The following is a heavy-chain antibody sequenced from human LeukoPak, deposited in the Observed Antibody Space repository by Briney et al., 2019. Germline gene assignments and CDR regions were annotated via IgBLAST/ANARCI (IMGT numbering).Heavy chain of an antibody. V-gene: IGHV4-34*01. CDR2: INHSGST. Sequence: PSETLSLTCAVYGGSFSGYYWSWIRQPPGKGLEWIGEINHSGSTNYNPSLKSRVTISVDTSKNQFSLKLSSVTAADTAVYYCARGLTAMGPFDYWGQGTLVTVSS. D-gene: IGHD5-18*01. J-gene: IGHJ4*02. CDR3: ARGLTAMGPFDY. CDR1: GGSFSGYY.